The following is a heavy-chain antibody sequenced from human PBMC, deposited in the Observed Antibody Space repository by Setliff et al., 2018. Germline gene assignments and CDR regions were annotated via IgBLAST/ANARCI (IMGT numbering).Heavy chain of an antibody. Sequence: SETLSLTCTVSGGSISSGDYYWSWIRQPPGKGLEWIGYIYYSGSTNYNPSLKSRVTISVDTSKNQFSLKLSSVTAADTAVYYCARDLQYYYDSSPHHGDYWGQGTLVTVSS. CDR2: IYYSGST. CDR3: ARDLQYYYDSSPHHGDY. V-gene: IGHV4-61*08. D-gene: IGHD3-22*01. J-gene: IGHJ4*02. CDR1: GGSISSGDYY.